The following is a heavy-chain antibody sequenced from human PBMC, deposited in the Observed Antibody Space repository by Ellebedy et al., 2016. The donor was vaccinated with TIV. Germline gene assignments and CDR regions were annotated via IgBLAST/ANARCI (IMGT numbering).Heavy chain of an antibody. D-gene: IGHD2-2*01. CDR3: ARGSHASTWT. V-gene: IGHV6-1*01. CDR1: GASASSSSSA. J-gene: IGHJ5*02. CDR2: TYYRSEWYY. Sequence: SQTLSLTCAISGASASSSSSAWSWIRQSPSRGLERLARTYYRSEWYYDYAVSVRGRISISPDTSKNQFSLQLNSVTPEDSAVYYCARGSHASTWTWGQGTLVTVSS.